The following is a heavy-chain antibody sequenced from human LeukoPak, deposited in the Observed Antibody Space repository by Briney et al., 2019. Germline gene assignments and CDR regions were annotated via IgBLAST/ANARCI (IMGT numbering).Heavy chain of an antibody. V-gene: IGHV4-34*01. D-gene: IGHD6-6*01. Sequence: SSETLSLTCAVYGGSFSGYYWSWIRQPPGKGLEWIGEINHSGSTNYNPSLKSRVTISVDTSKNQFSLKLSSVTAADTAVYYCARGPAEYSSSSVWFDPWGQGTLVTVSS. CDR2: INHSGST. J-gene: IGHJ5*02. CDR1: GGSFSGYY. CDR3: ARGPAEYSSSSVWFDP.